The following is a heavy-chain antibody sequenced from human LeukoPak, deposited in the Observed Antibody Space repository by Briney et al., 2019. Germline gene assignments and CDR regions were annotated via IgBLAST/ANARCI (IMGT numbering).Heavy chain of an antibody. D-gene: IGHD5-18*01. CDR3: ARVPGYSYGYAPYYFDY. V-gene: IGHV3-7*03. CDR1: GFTFSSYS. CDR2: IKQDGSEK. J-gene: IGHJ4*02. Sequence: PGGSLRLSCAASGFTFSSYSMSWVRQAPGKGLEWVANIKQDGSEKYYVDSVKGRFTISRDNAKNSLYLQMNSLRAEDTAVYYCARVPGYSYGYAPYYFDYWGQGTLVTVSS.